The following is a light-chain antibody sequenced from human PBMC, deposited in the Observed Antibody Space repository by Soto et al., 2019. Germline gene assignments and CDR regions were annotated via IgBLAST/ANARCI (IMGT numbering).Light chain of an antibody. CDR3: QQLNTYPIT. V-gene: IGKV1-9*01. CDR2: AAS. J-gene: IGKJ5*01. Sequence: IQLTQSPSSLSASVGDRVTITFLASRGINXFLAWYQQKAGKAPKLLIYAASTLQSGVPSRFSGSGSGTDFTLTISSLQSEDFATYYCQQLNTYPITFGQGTRLEIK. CDR1: RGINXF.